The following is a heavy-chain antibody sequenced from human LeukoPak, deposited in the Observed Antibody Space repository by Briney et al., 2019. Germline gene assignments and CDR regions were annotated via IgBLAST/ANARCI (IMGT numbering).Heavy chain of an antibody. CDR2: ISWNSGSI. J-gene: IGHJ4*02. Sequence: GGSLRLSCAASGFTFRDYYMAWIRQAPGKGLEWVSGISWNSGSIGYADSVKGRFTISRDNAKNSLYLQMNSLRAEDTALYYCAKESEAVAGTGGTDYWGQGTLVTVSS. CDR1: GFTFRDYY. V-gene: IGHV3-9*01. D-gene: IGHD6-19*01. CDR3: AKESEAVAGTGGTDY.